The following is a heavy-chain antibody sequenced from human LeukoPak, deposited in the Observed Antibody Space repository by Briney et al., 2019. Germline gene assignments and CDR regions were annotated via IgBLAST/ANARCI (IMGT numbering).Heavy chain of an antibody. V-gene: IGHV4-4*07. CDR3: ARCSPWYYDSSGPWDSYFDL. CDR2: IYTSGST. CDR1: GGSISSYY. J-gene: IGHJ2*01. Sequence: SETLSLTCTVSGGSISSYYWSWIRQPAGKGLEWIGRIYTSGSTNYNPSLKSRVTISVDTSKNQFSMKLSSVTAADTAVYYCARCSPWYYDSSGPWDSYFDLWGRGTLVTVSS. D-gene: IGHD3-22*01.